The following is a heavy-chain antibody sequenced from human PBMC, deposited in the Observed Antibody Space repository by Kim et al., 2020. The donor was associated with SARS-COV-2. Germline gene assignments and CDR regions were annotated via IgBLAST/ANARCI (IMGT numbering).Heavy chain of an antibody. Sequence: GGSLRLSCAASGFTFSNYAMNWVRQAPGKGLEWVSGISGNSANTYYLDAVKGRFTVSRDNSKNTLYLQINTLRPGDTAVYYCAKEGGSIAAAGTPFDNWGQGTLLTVSS. CDR1: GFTFSNYA. CDR3: AKEGGSIAAAGTPFDN. CDR2: ISGNSANT. V-gene: IGHV3-23*01. D-gene: IGHD6-13*01. J-gene: IGHJ4*02.